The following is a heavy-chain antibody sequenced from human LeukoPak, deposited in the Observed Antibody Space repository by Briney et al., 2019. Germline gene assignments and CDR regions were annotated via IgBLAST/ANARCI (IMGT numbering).Heavy chain of an antibody. D-gene: IGHD4-17*01. CDR3: ARDKDYGEQLGY. CDR1: GFTVSSSH. CDR2: IYSGGSI. Sequence: GGSLRLSCAASGFTVSSSHMTWVRQAPGKGLEWVSVIYSGGSIYYADSVKGRFTISRDTSKNTLYLQMNTLRAEDTAVYYCARDKDYGEQLGYWGQGTLVTVSS. J-gene: IGHJ4*02. V-gene: IGHV3-53*01.